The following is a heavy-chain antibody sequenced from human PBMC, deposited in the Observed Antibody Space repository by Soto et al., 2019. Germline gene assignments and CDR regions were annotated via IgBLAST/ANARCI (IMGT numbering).Heavy chain of an antibody. CDR3: AISLRYFDWLWSPFDY. CDR2: IYSGGST. V-gene: IGHV3-66*01. D-gene: IGHD3-9*01. CDR1: GFTVSSNY. Sequence: PAESLRPSYPSSGFTVSSNYLSWFRQAPGKGLEWVSVIYSGGSTYYADSMKGRFTISRDNSKNSLYLQINSLIAEDTAVYYCAISLRYFDWLWSPFDYWGQGTLVTVSS. J-gene: IGHJ4*02.